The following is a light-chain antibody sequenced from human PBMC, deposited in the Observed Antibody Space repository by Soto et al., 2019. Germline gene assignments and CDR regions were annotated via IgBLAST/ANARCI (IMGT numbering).Light chain of an antibody. V-gene: IGKV3-20*01. J-gene: IGKJ1*01. CDR3: QQYGSSPWT. CDR1: QSISSSY. Sequence: EIVLTQSPGTLSVSPGERATLSCRASQSISSSYLAWYQQKPGQAPRLLIYGASSRAAGIPDRFSGSGSGTDFTLTISRLEPEDFALYYCQQYGSSPWTFGQGTKVDIK. CDR2: GAS.